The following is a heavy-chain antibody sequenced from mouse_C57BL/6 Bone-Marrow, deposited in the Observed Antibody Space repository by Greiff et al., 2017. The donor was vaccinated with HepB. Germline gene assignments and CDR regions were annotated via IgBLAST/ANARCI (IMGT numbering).Heavy chain of an antibody. V-gene: IGHV1-63*01. D-gene: IGHD1-1*01. CDR3: ARRRSRGAMDY. CDR1: GYTFTNYW. CDR2: IYPGGGYT. Sequence: VQLQQSGAELVRPGTSVKMSCKASGYTFTNYWIGWAKQRPGHGLEWIGDIYPGGGYTNYNEKFKGKATLTADKSSSTAYMQFSSLTSEDSAIYYCARRRSRGAMDYWGQGTSVTVSS. J-gene: IGHJ4*01.